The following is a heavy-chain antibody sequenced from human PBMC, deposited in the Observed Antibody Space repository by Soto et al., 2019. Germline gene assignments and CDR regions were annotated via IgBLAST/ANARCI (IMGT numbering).Heavy chain of an antibody. V-gene: IGHV5-51*01. Sequence: RGESLKISCKGSGYSFTSYWIGWVRQVPGKGLEWMGIIYPGDSDTRYSPSFQGQVTISADKSISTAYLQWSSLKASDTAMYYCARGAVVVPAATAQYYYYYGMDVWGQGTTVTVSS. CDR1: GYSFTSYW. CDR3: ARGAVVVPAATAQYYYYYGMDV. CDR2: IYPGDSDT. D-gene: IGHD2-2*01. J-gene: IGHJ6*02.